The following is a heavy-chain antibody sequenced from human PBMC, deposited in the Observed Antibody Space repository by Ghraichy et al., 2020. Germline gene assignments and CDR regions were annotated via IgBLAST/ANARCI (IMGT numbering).Heavy chain of an antibody. D-gene: IGHD3-10*01. CDR1: GYTFSDCD. CDR2: ISTDNGNT. J-gene: IGHJ6*02. CDR3: VRDSSIRGATMGSNYYYGMDV. V-gene: IGHV1-18*01. Sequence: ASVKVSCTASGYTFSDCDFTWVRQAPGQGLQWMGWISTDNGNTKFAQSLQGRVTLTTDLSTTTAYMELRGLTSDDTAVYYCVRDSSIRGATMGSNYYYGMDVWGQGTTVIVS.